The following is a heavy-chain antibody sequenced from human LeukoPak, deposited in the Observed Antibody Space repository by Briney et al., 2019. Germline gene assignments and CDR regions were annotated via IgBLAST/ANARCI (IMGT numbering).Heavy chain of an antibody. J-gene: IGHJ4*02. Sequence: GASVKVSCKASGYTFTGYYMHWVRQAPGQGLERMGWINPNSGGTNYAQKFQGRVTMTRDTSISTAYMELSRLRSDDTAVYYCARYYYDSSGPFDYWGQGTLVTVSS. CDR2: INPNSGGT. V-gene: IGHV1-2*02. D-gene: IGHD3-22*01. CDR3: ARYYYDSSGPFDY. CDR1: GYTFTGYY.